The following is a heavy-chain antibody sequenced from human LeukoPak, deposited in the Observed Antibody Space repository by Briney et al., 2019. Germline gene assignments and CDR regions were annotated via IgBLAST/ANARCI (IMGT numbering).Heavy chain of an antibody. V-gene: IGHV3-23*01. D-gene: IGHD1/OR15-1a*01. CDR1: GFTVSSNY. Sequence: GGSLRLSCAASGFTVSSNYMSWVRQAPGKGLEWVSSISDSGGSTYYADSVKGRITISRDNSENTLYLQMNSLRAGDTAVYYCAKAGNTAWTAVDCWGQGTLVTVSS. J-gene: IGHJ4*02. CDR3: AKAGNTAWTAVDC. CDR2: ISDSGGST.